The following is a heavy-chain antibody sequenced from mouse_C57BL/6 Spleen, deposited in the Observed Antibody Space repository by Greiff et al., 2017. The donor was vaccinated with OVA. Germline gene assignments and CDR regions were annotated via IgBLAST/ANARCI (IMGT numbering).Heavy chain of an antibody. V-gene: IGHV3-6*01. CDR2: ISYDGSN. D-gene: IGHD1-1*01. CDR3: ARGGDYYGSSY. CDR1: GYSITSGYY. Sequence: EVQRVESGPGLVKPSQSLSLTCSVTGYSITSGYYWNWIRQFPGNKLEWMGYISYDGSNNYNPALKNRISITRDTSKNQFFLKLNSVTTEDTATYYCARGGDYYGSSYWGQGTTLTVSS. J-gene: IGHJ2*01.